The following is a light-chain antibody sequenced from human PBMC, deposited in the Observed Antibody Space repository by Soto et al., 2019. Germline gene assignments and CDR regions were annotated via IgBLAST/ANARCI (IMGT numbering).Light chain of an antibody. CDR1: QSVSTY. V-gene: IGKV3-11*01. Sequence: EILLTQSPATLSLSPGSRATLSCRASQSVSTYLAWYQHKPGQAPRLLIYDASKRATGIPARFSGSGSGTDFSLTISSLELEDFTVYYCQQRYTWPTFGPGTKVDV. CDR2: DAS. J-gene: IGKJ3*01. CDR3: QQRYTWPT.